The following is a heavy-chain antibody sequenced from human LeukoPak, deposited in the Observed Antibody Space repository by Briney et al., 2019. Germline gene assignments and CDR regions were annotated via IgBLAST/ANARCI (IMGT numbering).Heavy chain of an antibody. J-gene: IGHJ4*02. D-gene: IGHD6-6*01. V-gene: IGHV3-20*04. CDR2: INWYGGST. CDR1: GFTFDDYG. Sequence: GGSLRLSCAASGFTFDDYGMSWVRQAPGKGLEWVSGINWYGGSTGYADSVKGRFTISRDNAKHSLYLQMNSLRAEDTALYYCATTTDYSSSSGDYWGQGTLVTVSS. CDR3: ATTTDYSSSSGDY.